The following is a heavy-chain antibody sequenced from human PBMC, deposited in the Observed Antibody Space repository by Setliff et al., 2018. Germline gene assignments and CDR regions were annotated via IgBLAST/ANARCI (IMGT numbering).Heavy chain of an antibody. D-gene: IGHD3-10*01. CDR3: ARIAYGSGSYYFDY. CDR2: IYTSGTT. CDR1: GASISSYY. Sequence: PSETLSLTCSVSGASISSYYWSWIRQPPGKGLEWIGYIYTSGTTKYNPSLKSRVTISIDTPKSQFSLNLSSVTAADTAVYYCARIAYGSGSYYFDYWGQGTLGTVS. J-gene: IGHJ4*02. V-gene: IGHV4-4*08.